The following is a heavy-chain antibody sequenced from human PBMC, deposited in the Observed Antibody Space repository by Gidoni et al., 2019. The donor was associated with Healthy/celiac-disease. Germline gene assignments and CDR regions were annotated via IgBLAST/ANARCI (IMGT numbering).Heavy chain of an antibody. CDR3: ARDPDLDGDYVGNWFDP. V-gene: IGHV4-38-2*02. Sequence: QVQLQESGPGLVKPSETLSLTCTVSGYSISSGYYWGWLRQPPGKWLEWMGGIYHSGSTYYNPSLKSRVTIAVDTSKNQCSLKLSSVTAADTAVYYCARDPDLDGDYVGNWFDPWGQGTLVTVSS. J-gene: IGHJ5*02. CDR2: IYHSGST. CDR1: GYSISSGYY. D-gene: IGHD4-17*01.